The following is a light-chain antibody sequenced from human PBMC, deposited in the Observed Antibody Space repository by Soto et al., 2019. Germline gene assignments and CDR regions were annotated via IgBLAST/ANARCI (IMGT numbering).Light chain of an antibody. CDR2: DVT. CDR1: NSDVGGYNY. V-gene: IGLV2-14*01. Sequence: QSALTQPASVSGSPGQSIAISCTGTNSDVGGYNYVSWYQQHPGRAPKLMIYDVTNRPSGVSDRFSGSKSGNTASLTISGLQAEDESDDYCSSDTTSSTLVFGGGTKLTVL. CDR3: SSDTTSSTLV. J-gene: IGLJ2*01.